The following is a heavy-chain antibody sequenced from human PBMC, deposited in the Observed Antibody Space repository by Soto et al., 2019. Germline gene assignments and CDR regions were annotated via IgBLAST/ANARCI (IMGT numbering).Heavy chain of an antibody. D-gene: IGHD2-15*01. CDR2: ISYSGSS. Sequence: SETLSLTCTVSGGTMSSHYWTLLRQPPGKGLEWIGYISYSGSSYYNPSLKSRVTISADTYRNQFSLRLTSVIDADTAVYFCARADLAASVGFWGQGNIITVSS. V-gene: IGHV4-59*11. CDR1: GGTMSSHY. J-gene: IGHJ4*02. CDR3: ARADLAASVGF.